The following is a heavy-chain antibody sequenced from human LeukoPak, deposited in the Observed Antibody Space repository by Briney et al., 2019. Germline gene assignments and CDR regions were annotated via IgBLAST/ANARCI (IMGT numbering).Heavy chain of an antibody. CDR2: IFHSGST. CDR3: ARHMTTDMLDAFDI. Sequence: SETLSLTCAVYGGSFSGYYWSWIRQPPGKGLEWIGSIFHSGSTYDNPSLKSRVSTSVDASKNHFSLTLTSVTAADTAVYHCARHMTTDMLDAFDIWGQGTMVIISS. CDR1: GGSFSGYY. V-gene: IGHV4-34*12. J-gene: IGHJ3*02. D-gene: IGHD3-10*02.